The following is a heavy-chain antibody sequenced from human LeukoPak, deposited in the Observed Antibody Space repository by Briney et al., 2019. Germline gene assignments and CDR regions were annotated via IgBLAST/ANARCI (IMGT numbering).Heavy chain of an antibody. CDR3: GLSGWYGDWLDP. CDR2: VYYTGRT. CDR1: GGSISNHF. J-gene: IGHJ5*02. Sequence: PSETLSLTCTVSGGSISNHFCSWIRQPPGKGLEWIGYVYYTGRTNYNPSLKSRVTISVDTSKNQFSLKLNSVTAADTAVYYRGLSGWYGDWLDPWGQGTLVTVSS. D-gene: IGHD6-19*01. V-gene: IGHV4-59*08.